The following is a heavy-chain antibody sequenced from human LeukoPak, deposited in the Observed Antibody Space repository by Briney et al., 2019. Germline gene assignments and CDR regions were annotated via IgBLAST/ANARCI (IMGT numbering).Heavy chain of an antibody. D-gene: IGHD3-10*01. J-gene: IGHJ6*02. V-gene: IGHV4-59*01. CDR1: GGSISSYY. CDR3: ARDRITMVRGALRYYGMDV. CDR2: IYYSGTT. Sequence: TSETLSLTCTVSGGSISSYYWSWIRQPPGKGLEWIGYIYYSGTTNYNPSLKSRVTISVDTSKNRFSLKLNSVTAADTAVYYCARDRITMVRGALRYYGMDVWGQGTTVTVSS.